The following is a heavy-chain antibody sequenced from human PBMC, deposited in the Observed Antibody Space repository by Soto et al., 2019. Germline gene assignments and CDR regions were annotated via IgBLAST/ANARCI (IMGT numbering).Heavy chain of an antibody. CDR1: GGSFSGYY. J-gene: IGHJ6*02. Sequence: PSETLSLTCAVYGGSFSGYYWSWIRQPPGKGLEWIGEINHSGSTNYNPSLKSRVTISVDTSKNQFSLKLSSVTAADTAVYYCARDKGYYDFWSGPYGMDVWGQGTTVTVSS. CDR3: ARDKGYYDFWSGPYGMDV. CDR2: INHSGST. V-gene: IGHV4-34*01. D-gene: IGHD3-3*01.